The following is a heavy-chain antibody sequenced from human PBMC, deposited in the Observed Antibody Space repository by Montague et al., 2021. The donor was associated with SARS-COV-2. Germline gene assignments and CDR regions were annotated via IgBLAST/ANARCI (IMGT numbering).Heavy chain of an antibody. CDR3: APAVPVADDS. J-gene: IGHJ5*02. D-gene: IGHD2-2*01. Sequence: SLRLSCAASGFNFGVYEMSWVRQTPGKGLEWVSYINGGSSVMYYADSVMGRFTISRDNAESSLYLQTNSLRAEDTAVYYCAPAVPVADDSWGQGTLVTVSS. CDR2: INGGSSVM. V-gene: IGHV3-48*03. CDR1: GFNFGVYE.